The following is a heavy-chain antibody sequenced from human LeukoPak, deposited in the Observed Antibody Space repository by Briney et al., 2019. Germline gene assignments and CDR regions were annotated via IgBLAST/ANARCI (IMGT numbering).Heavy chain of an antibody. CDR1: GGSFSGYY. CDR2: IYSGGST. Sequence: ETLSLTCAVYGGSFSGYYWSWIRQPPGKGLEWVSVIYSGGSTYYADSVKGRFTISRDNSKNTLYLQMNSLRAEDTAVYYCARAGNSGTAGPWSGWFDPWGQGTLVTVSS. CDR3: ARAGNSGTAGPWSGWFDP. V-gene: IGHV3-66*02. D-gene: IGHD3-3*01. J-gene: IGHJ5*02.